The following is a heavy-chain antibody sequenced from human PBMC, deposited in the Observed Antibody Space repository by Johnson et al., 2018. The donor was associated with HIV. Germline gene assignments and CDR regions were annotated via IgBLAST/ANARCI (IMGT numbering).Heavy chain of an antibody. Sequence: VQLVESGGGVVRPGRSLRLSCAASGFTFSSYAMHWVRQAPGKGLEWVAVISYDGSNKYYADSVKGRFTISRDNSKNTLYLQMNSLRTEDTALYYCAKLSMGDAFDIWGQGTMVTVSS. CDR2: ISYDGSNK. CDR1: GFTFSSYA. J-gene: IGHJ3*02. CDR3: AKLSMGDAFDI. V-gene: IGHV3-30*04. D-gene: IGHD2-8*01.